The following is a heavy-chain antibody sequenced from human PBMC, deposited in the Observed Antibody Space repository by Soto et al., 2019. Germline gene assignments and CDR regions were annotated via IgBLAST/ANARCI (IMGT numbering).Heavy chain of an antibody. V-gene: IGHV1-18*01. CDR2: ISGYNGDT. CDR1: GYTFTRYG. D-gene: IGHD2-8*01. J-gene: IGHJ6*02. CDR3: AKNGQPPYYYYGLDV. Sequence: ASVKVSCKASGYTFTRYGISWVRQAPGQGLEWMGWISGYNGDTSYAQKFQGRVSMTIDTSTTTAYMELRSLTSDDTAVYYCAKNGQPPYYYYGLDVWGQGTKVTVSS.